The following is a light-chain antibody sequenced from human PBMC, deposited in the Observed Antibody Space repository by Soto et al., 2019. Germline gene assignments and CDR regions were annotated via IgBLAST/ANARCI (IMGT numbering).Light chain of an antibody. Sequence: EIVLTQSPATLSLSPGERATLSCRASQSVTNSLAWFQQKPGQAPRLLIFDAYRRATGIPDRFSGSGSGTNFALTISRLEPEDFALYYCHQYASSFGTFGQGTKVDIK. CDR2: DAY. J-gene: IGKJ1*01. CDR3: HQYASSFGT. CDR1: QSVTNS. V-gene: IGKV3-20*01.